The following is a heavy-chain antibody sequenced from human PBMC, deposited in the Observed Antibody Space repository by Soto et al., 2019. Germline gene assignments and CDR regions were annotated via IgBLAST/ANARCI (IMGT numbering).Heavy chain of an antibody. Sequence: EVQLVESGGGLVKPGVSLRLSCAASGFTFSSYSMNWVRQAPGKGLEWVSSISSSSSYIYYADSVKGLFTISRDNAKNSVFLHMNCLSAEDTAGYYCAREVGVVLPADLDYWGQGPLVSV. CDR2: ISSSSSYI. D-gene: IGHD2-2*01. CDR1: GFTFSSYS. J-gene: IGHJ4*02. V-gene: IGHV3-21*01. CDR3: AREVGVVLPADLDY.